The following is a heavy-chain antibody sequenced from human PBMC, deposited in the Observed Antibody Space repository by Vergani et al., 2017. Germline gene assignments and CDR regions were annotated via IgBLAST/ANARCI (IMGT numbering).Heavy chain of an antibody. V-gene: IGHV3-23*01. Sequence: EVQLLESGGGLVQPGGSLRLSCAASGFPFSSYTMSWVRQAPGKGVEWVSAISCSGCSTYYADSVKGRFTISRDNSKNTMYLQMNSVRAEDTAAYYCAKEGGSCSGWEPPDYWGQGTLVTVSS. CDR2: ISCSGCST. J-gene: IGHJ4*02. D-gene: IGHD6-19*01. CDR3: AKEGGSCSGWEPPDY. CDR1: GFPFSSYT.